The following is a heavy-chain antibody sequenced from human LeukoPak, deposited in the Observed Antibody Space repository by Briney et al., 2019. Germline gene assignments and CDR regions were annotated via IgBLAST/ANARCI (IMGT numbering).Heavy chain of an antibody. CDR1: GFTFSSYA. J-gene: IGHJ4*02. D-gene: IGHD3-10*01. CDR2: ISGSGDNT. CDR3: AKFPYYYASGSYFDF. V-gene: IGHV3-23*01. Sequence: GGSLRLSCAASGFTFSSYAMSWVRQAPGKGLEWVSAISGSGDNTYYADSVKGRFTISRDNSKNTLYLQMISLRAEDTAVYYCAKFPYYYASGSYFDFWGQGTLVTVSS.